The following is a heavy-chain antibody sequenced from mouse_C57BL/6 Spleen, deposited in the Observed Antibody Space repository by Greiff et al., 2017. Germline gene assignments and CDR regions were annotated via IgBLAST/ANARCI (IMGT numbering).Heavy chain of an antibody. CDR2: IDPNSGGT. CDR1: GYTFPSYW. J-gene: IGHJ1*03. D-gene: IGHD1-1*01. Sequence: QVQLQQPGAELVKPGASVKLSCKASGYTFPSYWMHWVKQRPGRGLEWIGRIDPNSGGTTYNEKFKSKATLTVDKPSSTAYMQLSSLTSEDSAVYYCARPHYYGSRDWYFDVWGTGTTVTVSS. CDR3: ARPHYYGSRDWYFDV. V-gene: IGHV1-72*01.